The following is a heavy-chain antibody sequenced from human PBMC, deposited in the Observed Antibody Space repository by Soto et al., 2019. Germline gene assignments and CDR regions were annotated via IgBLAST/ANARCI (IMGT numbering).Heavy chain of an antibody. CDR3: ARGEDSSGPGGDY. J-gene: IGHJ4*02. V-gene: IGHV4-39*01. CDR2: IYYSGST. CDR1: GGSISSSSYY. Sequence: QLQLQESGPGLVKPSETLSLTCTVSGGSISSSSYYWGWIRQPPGKGLEWIGSIYYSGSTYYIPSLKSRVTISVDTSKNQFSLKLSSVTAADTAVYYCARGEDSSGPGGDYWGQGTLVTVSS. D-gene: IGHD3-22*01.